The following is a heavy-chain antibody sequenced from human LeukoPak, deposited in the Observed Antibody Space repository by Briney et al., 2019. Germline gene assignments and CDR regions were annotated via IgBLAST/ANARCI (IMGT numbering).Heavy chain of an antibody. CDR2: IKQDGSEK. Sequence: GGSLRLSCAAFGFTFKIYSMNWVRQAPGKGLEWVANIKQDGSEKNYVGSVRGRFTISRDNAKNSLYLQMNSLRAEDTAVYYCARDGIAARPRDYWGQGTLVTVSS. CDR1: GFTFKIYS. D-gene: IGHD6-6*01. CDR3: ARDGIAARPRDY. V-gene: IGHV3-7*01. J-gene: IGHJ4*02.